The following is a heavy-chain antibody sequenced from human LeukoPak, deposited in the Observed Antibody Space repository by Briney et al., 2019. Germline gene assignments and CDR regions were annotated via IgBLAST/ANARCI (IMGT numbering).Heavy chain of an antibody. CDR3: TTRGYPQCFHSFDI. CDR2: IKSKTSGGTP. CDR1: GFTVSSSY. V-gene: IGHV3-15*01. D-gene: IGHD2-15*01. Sequence: GGSLRLSCAATGFTVSSSYMSWVRQAPGKGLEWVGRIKSKTSGGTPDYAAPVKGRFAISREDSKNTLYLQMNSLKTEDAAVDYCTTRGYPQCFHSFDIWGQGTMVTVSS. J-gene: IGHJ3*02.